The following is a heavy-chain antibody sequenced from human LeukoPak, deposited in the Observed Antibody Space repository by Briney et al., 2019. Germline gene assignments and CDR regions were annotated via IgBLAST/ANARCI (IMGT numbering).Heavy chain of an antibody. CDR1: GYTFTGYY. CDR2: INPNSGGT. D-gene: IGHD5-12*01. J-gene: IGHJ6*03. Sequence: ASVKVSCKASGYTFTGYYMHWVRQAPGQGLEWMGWINPNSGGTNYAQKFQGRVTMTRDTSISTAYMGLSRLRSDDTAVYYCARADPAADYHYYYYYMDVWGKGTTVTVSS. CDR3: ARADPAADYHYYYYYMDV. V-gene: IGHV1-2*02.